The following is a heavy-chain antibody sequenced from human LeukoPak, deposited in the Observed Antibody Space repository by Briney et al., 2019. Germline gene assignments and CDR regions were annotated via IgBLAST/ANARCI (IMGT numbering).Heavy chain of an antibody. D-gene: IGHD3-10*01. J-gene: IGHJ4*02. Sequence: SETLSLTCAVYGVSFSGYYWSWLRQPPGKGLEWIGEINHSGSTNYNPSLKSRVTISVDTSKNQFSLKLSSVTAADTAVYYCARLPSGNYYGSGSYYRSVYFDYWGQGTLVTVSS. CDR2: INHSGST. CDR3: ARLPSGNYYGSGSYYRSVYFDY. CDR1: GVSFSGYY. V-gene: IGHV4-34*01.